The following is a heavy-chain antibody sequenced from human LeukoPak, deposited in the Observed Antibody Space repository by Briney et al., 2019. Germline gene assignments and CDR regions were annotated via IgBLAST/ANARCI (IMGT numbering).Heavy chain of an antibody. CDR1: GFTFSSYS. J-gene: IGHJ3*02. D-gene: IGHD3-10*01. V-gene: IGHV3-21*01. Sequence: PGGSLRLSCAASGFTFSSYSMNWVRQAPGKGLEWVPSISSSSSYIYYADSVKGRFTISRDNAKNSLYLQMNSLRAEDTAVYYCARDQWVNYYGSGSYYAYAFDIWGQGTMVTVSS. CDR2: ISSSSSYI. CDR3: ARDQWVNYYGSGSYYAYAFDI.